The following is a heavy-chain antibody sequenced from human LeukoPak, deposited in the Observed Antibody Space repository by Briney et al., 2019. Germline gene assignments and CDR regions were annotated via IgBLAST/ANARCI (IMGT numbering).Heavy chain of an antibody. V-gene: IGHV1-18*01. CDR2: ISARNGNI. CDR3: ARDKVIASAGTPNWFDP. J-gene: IGHJ5*02. CDR1: GYTFTSFG. Sequence: ASVKVSCKASGYTFTSFGISWLRQAPGQGLEWMGWISARNGNINYAQKFQGRVTMTTDTSTSTAYMELRSLRSDDTAVYYCARDKVIASAGTPNWFDPWGQGTLVTVSS. D-gene: IGHD6-13*01.